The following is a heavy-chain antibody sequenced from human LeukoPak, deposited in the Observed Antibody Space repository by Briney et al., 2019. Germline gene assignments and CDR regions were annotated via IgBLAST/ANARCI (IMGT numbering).Heavy chain of an antibody. V-gene: IGHV4-34*01. J-gene: IGHJ4*02. Sequence: PSETLSLTCAVYGGSFSGYYWSWIRQPPGKGLEWIGEINHSGSTNYNPSLKSRVTISVDTSKNQFSLKLSSATAADTAVYYCAKVLTGVFFDYWGQGTLVTVSS. CDR1: GGSFSGYY. D-gene: IGHD1-14*01. CDR2: INHSGST. CDR3: AKVLTGVFFDY.